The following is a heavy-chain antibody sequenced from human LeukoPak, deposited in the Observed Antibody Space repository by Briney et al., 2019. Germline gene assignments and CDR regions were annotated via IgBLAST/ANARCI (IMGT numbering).Heavy chain of an antibody. CDR3: ARMTTVTTYGFYYYMDV. CDR1: EFTFSHHW. CDR2: ISSSSSYI. Sequence: GGSLRLSCAASEFTFSHHWMNWVRQAPGKGLEWVSSISSSSSYIYYADSVKGRFTISRDNAKNSLYPQMNSLRAEDTAVYYCARMTTVTTYGFYYYMDVWGKGTTVTVSS. J-gene: IGHJ6*03. V-gene: IGHV3-21*01. D-gene: IGHD4-17*01.